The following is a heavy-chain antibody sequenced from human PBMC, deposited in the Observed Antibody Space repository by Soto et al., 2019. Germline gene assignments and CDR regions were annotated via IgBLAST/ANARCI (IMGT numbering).Heavy chain of an antibody. CDR2: INTYNSYT. CDR1: GYAFRNYG. V-gene: IGHV1-18*01. CDR3: AQNITSRIDS. J-gene: IGHJ5*01. Sequence: QVQLVQYGAELRKPGPSVKVSCKTSGYAFRNYGISWVRQAPGQGLEWMGWINTYNSYTHSAKKFQGRVIMTIGSSTSSAFLEVRNLRSDDAAVYYCAQNITSRIDSWGQGTLVTVS. D-gene: IGHD2-2*01.